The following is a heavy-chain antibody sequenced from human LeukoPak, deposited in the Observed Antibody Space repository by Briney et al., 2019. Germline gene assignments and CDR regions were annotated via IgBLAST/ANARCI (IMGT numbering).Heavy chain of an antibody. D-gene: IGHD5-24*01. V-gene: IGHV1-18*01. Sequence: ASVKVSCKASGGTFNIYAISWVRQAPGQGLEWMGWISAYNGNTNYAQKFQGRVTMTRDTSISTAYMELSRLRSDDTAVYYCARASRGWPRHIFDYWGRGTLVTVSS. CDR1: GGTFNIYA. J-gene: IGHJ4*02. CDR2: ISAYNGNT. CDR3: ARASRGWPRHIFDY.